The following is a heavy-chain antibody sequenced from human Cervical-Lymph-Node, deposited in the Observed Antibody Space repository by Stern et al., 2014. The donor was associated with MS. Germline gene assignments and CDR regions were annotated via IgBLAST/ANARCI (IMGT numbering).Heavy chain of an antibody. Sequence: EVQLEESGSGAKKAGQSLTISCQASGYTFANYWLAWGRQKPRESLEWIGFIYPGGPKPIYSPSFQGQVTMSADKATSTAYLQWTSLKPSDSARYFCARRVEWNPILRKTGWFDSWGQGTLVSVSS. D-gene: IGHD1-1*01. V-gene: IGHV5-51*03. CDR1: GYTFANYW. CDR3: ARRVEWNPILRKTGWFDS. J-gene: IGHJ5*01. CDR2: IYPGGPKP.